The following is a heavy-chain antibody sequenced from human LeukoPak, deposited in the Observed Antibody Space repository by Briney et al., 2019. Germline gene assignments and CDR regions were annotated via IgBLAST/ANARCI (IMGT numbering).Heavy chain of an antibody. D-gene: IGHD6-19*01. CDR1: GYTFTGYY. CDR2: INPNSGGT. V-gene: IGHV1-2*02. Sequence: GASVKVSCKASGYTFTGYYMHWVRQAPEQGLEWMGWINPNSGGTNYAQKFQGRVTMTRDTSISTAYMELSRLRSDDTAVYYCARLVAGTETYYGMDVWGQGTTVTVSS. CDR3: ARLVAGTETYYGMDV. J-gene: IGHJ6*02.